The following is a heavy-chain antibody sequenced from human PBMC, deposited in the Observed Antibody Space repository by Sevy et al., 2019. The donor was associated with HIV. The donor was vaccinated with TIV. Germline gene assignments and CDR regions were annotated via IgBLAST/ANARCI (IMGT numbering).Heavy chain of an antibody. CDR1: GFTVSSNY. CDR2: IYSSGST. V-gene: IGHV3-53*01. D-gene: IGHD5-18*01. J-gene: IGHJ4*02. Sequence: GGSLRLSCAASGFTVSSNYMSWVRQAPGKGLEWVSVIYSSGSTYYADSVKGRFTISRDNSKNTLYLQMNSLRAEDTAVYYCARGLYRYGYNCWGQGTLVTVSS. CDR3: ARGLYRYGYNC.